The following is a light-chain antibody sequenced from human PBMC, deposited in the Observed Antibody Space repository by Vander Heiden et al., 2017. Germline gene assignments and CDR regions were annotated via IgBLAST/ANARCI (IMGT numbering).Light chain of an antibody. V-gene: IGLV1-44*01. Sequence: QSVLTQPPSASGTPGQRGTISCSGSSSNIGRDRVNWYQPLPGTAPKLLIYRTDQRSSGVPDRFSGSKSGTSASLAISGLQSEDEADYYCATWDGSLNGWVFGGGTKLTVL. CDR1: SSNIGRDR. CDR2: RTD. J-gene: IGLJ3*02. CDR3: ATWDGSLNGWV.